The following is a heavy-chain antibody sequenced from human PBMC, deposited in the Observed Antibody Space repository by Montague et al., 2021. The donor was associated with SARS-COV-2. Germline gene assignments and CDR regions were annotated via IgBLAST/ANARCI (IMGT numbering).Heavy chain of an antibody. CDR2: IYHSGST. CDR3: ARGSMVRGGKVYYGVDV. J-gene: IGHJ6*02. CDR1: GGSISSGGYS. Sequence: TLSLTCAVSGGSISSGGYSWNWIRQPPGKGLEWIGYIYHSGSTXYNPSLKSRVTISLDTSKNQFSLSLTSVTAADTAVYYCARGSMVRGGKVYYGVDVWGQGTTVTVSS. V-gene: IGHV4-30-2*01. D-gene: IGHD3-10*01.